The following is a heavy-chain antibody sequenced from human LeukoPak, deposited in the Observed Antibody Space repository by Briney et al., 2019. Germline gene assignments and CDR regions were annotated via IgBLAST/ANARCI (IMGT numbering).Heavy chain of an antibody. J-gene: IGHJ4*02. CDR1: GGAISSGSYY. D-gene: IGHD3-10*01. CDR2: IYYSGST. V-gene: IGHV4-61*01. CDR3: ARHEYYGLEGGFDY. Sequence: SETLSLTCTVSGGAISSGSYYWSCIRQPPGKGLEWIGNIYYSGSTNYNPSLQSRVTISVDTSKNQFSLRLSSVTAADTAVYYCARHEYYGLEGGFDYWGQGTLVTVSS.